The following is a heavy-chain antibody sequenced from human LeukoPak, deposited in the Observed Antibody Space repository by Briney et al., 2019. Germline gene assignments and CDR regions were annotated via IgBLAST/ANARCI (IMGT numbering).Heavy chain of an antibody. CDR3: ARRRVAAGGAYYFDY. Sequence: PSETLSLTCTVSGGSISSYYWSWIRQPPGKGLEWIGYIYYSGSTNYNTSLKSRVTISVDTSKHQFSLKLSSVTAADTAVYYCARRRVAAGGAYYFDYWGQGTLVTVSS. CDR1: GGSISSYY. CDR2: IYYSGST. J-gene: IGHJ4*02. D-gene: IGHD6-13*01. V-gene: IGHV4-59*01.